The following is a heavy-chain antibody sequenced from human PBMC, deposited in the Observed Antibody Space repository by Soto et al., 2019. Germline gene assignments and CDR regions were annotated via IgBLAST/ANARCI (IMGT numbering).Heavy chain of an antibody. Sequence: SVKVSCKASGGAFSSYAISWVRQAPGQGLEWMGGIIPIFGTANYAQKFQGRVTITADESTSTAYMELSSLRSEDTAVYYCAKNLMITFWGVIVPLTAYYYYGMDVRGQGTMVTVSS. D-gene: IGHD3-16*02. CDR3: AKNLMITFWGVIVPLTAYYYYGMDV. CDR1: GGAFSSYA. CDR2: IIPIFGTA. J-gene: IGHJ6*02. V-gene: IGHV1-69*13.